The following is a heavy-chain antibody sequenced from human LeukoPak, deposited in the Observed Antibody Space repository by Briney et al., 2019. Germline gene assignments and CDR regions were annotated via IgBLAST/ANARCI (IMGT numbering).Heavy chain of an antibody. J-gene: IGHJ6*02. V-gene: IGHV1-24*01. Sequence: ASVKVSCKVSGYTLTELSMHWVRQAPGKGLEWMGGFDPEDGETIYAQKFQGRVTMTEDTSTDTAYMELSSLRSEDTAVYYCVKDRKEQQWLVYYYYGMDVWGQGTTVTVSS. D-gene: IGHD6-19*01. CDR3: VKDRKEQQWLVYYYYGMDV. CDR2: FDPEDGET. CDR1: GYTLTELS.